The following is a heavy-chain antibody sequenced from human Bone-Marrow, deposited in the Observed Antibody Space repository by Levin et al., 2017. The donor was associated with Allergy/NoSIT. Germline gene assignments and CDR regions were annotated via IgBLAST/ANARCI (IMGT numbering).Heavy chain of an antibody. CDR3: ARALHSVNTFDDAFDI. CDR1: GYTFIDYY. Sequence: GASVKVSCKGSGYTFIDYYVHWVRQAPGQGLEWMGWITPYSGVTNYAQKFQGRLTVTRDTSINTDYMELNRLTSDDTAVYYCARALHSVNTFDDAFDIWGQGTLVTVSS. J-gene: IGHJ3*02. CDR2: ITPYSGVT. V-gene: IGHV1-2*02. D-gene: IGHD4-17*01.